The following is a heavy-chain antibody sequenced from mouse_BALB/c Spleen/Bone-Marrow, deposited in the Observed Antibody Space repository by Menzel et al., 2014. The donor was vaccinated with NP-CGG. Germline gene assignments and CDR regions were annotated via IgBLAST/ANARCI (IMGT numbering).Heavy chain of an antibody. CDR3: AREWTARTPSY. Sequence: QVQLQQPGAELVRPGTSVKVSCKASGYAFTSYLIEWIKQRPGQGLEWIGVINPGSGGANYNEKFKGEATLTADKSSSTAYMQISSLTSDDSAVYFCAREWTARTPSYWGQGTALTVSS. CDR1: GYAFTSYL. CDR2: INPGSGGA. V-gene: IGHV1-54*01. J-gene: IGHJ2*01. D-gene: IGHD3-2*01.